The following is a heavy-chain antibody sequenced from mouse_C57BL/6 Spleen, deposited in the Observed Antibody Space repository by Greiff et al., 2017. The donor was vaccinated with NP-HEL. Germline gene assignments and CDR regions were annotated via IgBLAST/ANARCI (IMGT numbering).Heavy chain of an antibody. CDR1: GYTFTDYN. CDR2: INPNNGGT. Sequence: GKRQKSGPEWGTPGASFNLPCKASGYTFTDYNMDWVKQSPGKSLEWIGDINPNNGGTIYNQKFKGKATLTVDKSSSTAYMELRSLTSEDTAVYYCGRGMIIQYFDDWGTGTTVTVSS. D-gene: IGHD2-4*01. V-gene: IGHV1-18*01. CDR3: GRGMIIQYFDD. J-gene: IGHJ1*03.